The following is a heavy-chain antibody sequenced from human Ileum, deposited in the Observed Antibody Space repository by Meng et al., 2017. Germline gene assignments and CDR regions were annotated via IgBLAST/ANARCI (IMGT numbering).Heavy chain of an antibody. CDR1: GFTVSSNY. V-gene: IGHV3-53*01. D-gene: IGHD6-19*01. CDR3: AGRYSSGWYVH. J-gene: IGHJ5*02. Sequence: GHLGGAGGGLIQPGESLKLSCAALGFTVSSNYISWVRQAPGKGLEWVSVIYAGGTTYYADSVKGRFTISRDDSKNTVFLQMNSLRGEDTAVDYCAGRYSSGWYVHWGQGTLVTVS. CDR2: IYAGGTT.